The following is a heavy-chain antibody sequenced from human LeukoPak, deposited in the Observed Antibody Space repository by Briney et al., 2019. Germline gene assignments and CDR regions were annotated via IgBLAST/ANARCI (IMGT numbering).Heavy chain of an antibody. CDR1: GFTFSSYA. J-gene: IGHJ6*02. D-gene: IGHD3-9*01. V-gene: IGHV3-23*01. CDR2: ISGSSGSTI. CDR3: AKNRYFDWLLEQNYYVMDI. Sequence: PGGSLRLSCAASGFTFSSYAMSWVRQAPGKGLEWVSAISGSSGSTIYYADSVKGRFTISRDNAKNTVYLQMNSLRAEDTAVYYCAKNRYFDWLLEQNYYVMDIWGQGTTVTVSS.